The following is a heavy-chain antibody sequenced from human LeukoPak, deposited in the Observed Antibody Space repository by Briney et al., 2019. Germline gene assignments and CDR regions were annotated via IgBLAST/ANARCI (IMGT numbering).Heavy chain of an antibody. CDR1: GFTFSDYA. D-gene: IGHD6-13*01. Sequence: PGRSLRLSCSASGFTFSDYAMDWVRQAPGKGLECVAVISSDVYDGTTEYYADSVKGRFTISRDNSKNTVYLQMNSLRGEDTAVYYCASTAAATDPPGFWDQGTLVTVSS. J-gene: IGHJ4*02. V-gene: IGHV3-30-3*01. CDR2: ISSDVYDGTTE. CDR3: ASTAAATDPPGF.